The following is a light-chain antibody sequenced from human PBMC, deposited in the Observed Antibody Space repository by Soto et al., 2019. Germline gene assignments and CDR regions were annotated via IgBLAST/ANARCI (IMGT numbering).Light chain of an antibody. CDR3: QQYGTWIT. CDR2: SSS. J-gene: IGKJ5*01. V-gene: IGKV3-20*01. CDR1: QWFSGKN. Sequence: EIVLTQSPATLSLSPGERVSLSCGASQWFSGKNLAWYQQKPGQPPRLRIYSSSVRASGVPDRFRGSGSGTDFALNIARLEPEDFAVYYCQQYGTWITFGQETRLEPK.